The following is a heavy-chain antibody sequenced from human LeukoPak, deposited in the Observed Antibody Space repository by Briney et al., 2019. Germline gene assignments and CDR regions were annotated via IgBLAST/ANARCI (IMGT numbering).Heavy chain of an antibody. CDR2: IDHSGSS. J-gene: IGHJ4*02. V-gene: IGHV4-38-2*02. D-gene: IGHD5-24*01. Sequence: SETLSLTCSVSGYSISSEYYWGWIRQPPGKGLEWIAVIDHSGSSHYNPSHKSRVAMSVDTSKNQFSLRLNSVTAADTAVYFCARDGPSRPFTIWGQGTLVTVSS. CDR3: ARDGPSRPFTI. CDR1: GYSISSEYY.